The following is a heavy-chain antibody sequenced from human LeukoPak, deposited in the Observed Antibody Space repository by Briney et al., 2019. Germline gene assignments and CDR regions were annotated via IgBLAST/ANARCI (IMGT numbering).Heavy chain of an antibody. J-gene: IGHJ4*02. CDR3: AKDAATRSYYRWSYFDY. Sequence: GGSLRLSCAASGFTFSAYEMNWVRPAPGKGLEWLSYISTSGITRYYADSVKGRFTISRDNAKDSLYLQMNSLRAEDTAVYYCAKDAATRSYYRWSYFDYWGQGTLVTVSS. D-gene: IGHD1-26*01. CDR2: ISTSGITR. CDR1: GFTFSAYE. V-gene: IGHV3-48*03.